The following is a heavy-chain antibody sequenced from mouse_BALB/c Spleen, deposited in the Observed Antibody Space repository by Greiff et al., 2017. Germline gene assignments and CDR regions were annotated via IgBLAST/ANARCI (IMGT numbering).Heavy chain of an antibody. D-gene: IGHD2-14*01. Sequence: EVQGVESGGGLVKPGGSLKLSCAASGFTFSSYAMSWVRQSPEKRLEWVAEISSGGSYTYYPDTVTGRFTISRDNAKNTLYLEMSSLRSEDTAMYYCARGDRYDGYFDYWGQGTTLTVSS. V-gene: IGHV5-9-4*01. CDR3: ARGDRYDGYFDY. CDR2: ISSGGSYT. J-gene: IGHJ2*01. CDR1: GFTFSSYA.